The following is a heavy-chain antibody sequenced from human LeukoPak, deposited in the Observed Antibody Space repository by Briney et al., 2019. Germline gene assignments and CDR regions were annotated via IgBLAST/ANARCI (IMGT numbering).Heavy chain of an antibody. J-gene: IGHJ6*03. CDR3: ATSGGFVLPNAITGNWYMDV. CDR1: GFTFSDYC. Sequence: GRSLRLSCGASGFTFSDYCMNWVRQAPGKGLAWVASITSAGGYKYYADSVKGRFTISRDNAQNSLFLQMNSLRAEDTAVYFCATSGGFVLPNAITGNWYMDVWGRGTSVT. V-gene: IGHV3-21*01. CDR2: ITSAGGYK. D-gene: IGHD2-2*01.